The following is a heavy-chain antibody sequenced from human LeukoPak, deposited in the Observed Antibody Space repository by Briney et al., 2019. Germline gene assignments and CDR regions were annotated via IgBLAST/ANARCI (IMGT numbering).Heavy chain of an antibody. D-gene: IGHD5/OR15-5a*01. CDR1: GASISSSF. V-gene: IGHV4-59*01. CDR3: ARRMTVSATNWFDP. J-gene: IGHJ5*02. CDR2: IYYTGST. Sequence: SEALSLTCTVSGASISSSFWTWIRQSPGKGLEWLAYIYYTGSTNLNPSLRSRLTISVDTSKNQFSLRLSSVTAADTAIYYCARRMTVSATNWFDPWGQGTLVTVSS.